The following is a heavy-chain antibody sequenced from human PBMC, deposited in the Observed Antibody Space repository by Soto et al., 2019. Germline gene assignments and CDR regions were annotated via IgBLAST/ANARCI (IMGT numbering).Heavy chain of an antibody. D-gene: IGHD2-2*01. CDR3: ARGMVDEIVVVPAPYYFDY. Sequence: QVQLVQSGAEVKKPGSSVKVSCKASGGTFSSYAISWVRQAPGQGLEWMGGIIPIFGTANYAQKFQGRVTITADESTSTAYMELSSLRSEDTAVYYCARGMVDEIVVVPAPYYFDYWGQGTLVTVSS. V-gene: IGHV1-69*01. CDR2: IIPIFGTA. J-gene: IGHJ4*02. CDR1: GGTFSSYA.